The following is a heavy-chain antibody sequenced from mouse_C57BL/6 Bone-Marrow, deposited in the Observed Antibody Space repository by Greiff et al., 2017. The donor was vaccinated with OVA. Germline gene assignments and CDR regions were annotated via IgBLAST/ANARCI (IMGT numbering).Heavy chain of an antibody. J-gene: IGHJ3*01. CDR1: GYTFTSSW. V-gene: IGHV1-55*01. CDR3: ARTYYDYDGWFAY. Sequence: QVQLQQPGAELVKPGASVTMSCKASGYTFTSSWITWVKQRPGQGLEWIGDIYPGSGSTNYNEKFKSKATLTVDTSSSTAYMQLSSLTSEDSAVYYCARTYYDYDGWFAYWGQGTLVTVSA. D-gene: IGHD2-4*01. CDR2: IYPGSGST.